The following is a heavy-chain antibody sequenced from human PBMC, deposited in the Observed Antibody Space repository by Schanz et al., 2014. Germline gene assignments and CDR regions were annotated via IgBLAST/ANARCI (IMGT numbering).Heavy chain of an antibody. CDR3: TRLPRADPNGFDV. V-gene: IGHV1-69*09. J-gene: IGHJ6*02. CDR1: GYTFTSDS. Sequence: QVQLVQSGAEVKKPGASVKVSCKASGYTFTSDSMHWVRQAPGQGLEWLGRIMPLRGIGNNAWKFQDRLTITADKSMNITYMELSSLGTEDTPVYYCTRLPRADPNGFDVWGQGTTVTVS. CDR2: IMPLRGIG. D-gene: IGHD6-19*01.